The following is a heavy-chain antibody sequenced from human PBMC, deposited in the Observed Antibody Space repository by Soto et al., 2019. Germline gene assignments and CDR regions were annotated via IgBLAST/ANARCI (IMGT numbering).Heavy chain of an antibody. CDR1: GYTFTSYG. J-gene: IGHJ5*02. Sequence: ASVKVSCKASGYTFTSYGISWVRQAPGQGLEWMGWISAYNGNTNYAQKLQGRVTMTTDTSTSTAYMELRSLRSDDTAVYYCARAPDYSNYNWFDPWGEGTLVTVSS. V-gene: IGHV1-18*01. D-gene: IGHD4-4*01. CDR3: ARAPDYSNYNWFDP. CDR2: ISAYNGNT.